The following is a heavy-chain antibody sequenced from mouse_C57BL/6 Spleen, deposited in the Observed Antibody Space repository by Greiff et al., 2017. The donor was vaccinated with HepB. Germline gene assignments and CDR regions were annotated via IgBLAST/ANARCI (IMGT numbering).Heavy chain of an antibody. CDR3: ARPYGSSYGPFAY. CDR1: GYTFTSYW. D-gene: IGHD1-1*01. J-gene: IGHJ3*01. Sequence: QVQLQQPGAELVMPGASVKLSCKASGYTFTSYWMHWVKQRPGQGLEWIGEIDPSDSYTNYNQKFKGKSTLTVDKSSSTAYMQLSSLTSEDSAVYYCARPYGSSYGPFAYWGQGTLVTVSA. CDR2: IDPSDSYT. V-gene: IGHV1-69*01.